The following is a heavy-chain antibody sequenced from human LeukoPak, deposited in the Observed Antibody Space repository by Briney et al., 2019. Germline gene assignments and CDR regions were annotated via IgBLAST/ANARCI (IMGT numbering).Heavy chain of an antibody. CDR1: GFTFGGYG. CDR3: TRYNNDHFDY. V-gene: IGHV3-33*01. Sequence: GGSPRLSCAGSGFTFGGYGMHWFRQTPGKGLEWVAVIAYDGSRAFYADSVKGRFTISRDNSKNTMSVQMDVLRAEDTAVYYCTRYNNDHFDYWGQGTLVTVSS. J-gene: IGHJ4*02. D-gene: IGHD1-14*01. CDR2: IAYDGSRA.